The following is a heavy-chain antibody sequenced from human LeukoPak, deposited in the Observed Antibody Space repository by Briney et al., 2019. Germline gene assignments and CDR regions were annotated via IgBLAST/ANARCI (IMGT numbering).Heavy chain of an antibody. CDR2: ISYDGTDK. J-gene: IGHJ2*01. CDR3: ARDGPSDSGWYFDL. Sequence: GGSLRLSCAASGFTFSPYAMYWVRQAPGKGLEWVAVISYDGTDKYYADFVKGRFTISRDNSKNTLYLQMNSLRAEDTAVYYCARDGPSDSGWYFDLWGRGTLVTVSS. D-gene: IGHD4-17*01. V-gene: IGHV3-30*04. CDR1: GFTFSPYA.